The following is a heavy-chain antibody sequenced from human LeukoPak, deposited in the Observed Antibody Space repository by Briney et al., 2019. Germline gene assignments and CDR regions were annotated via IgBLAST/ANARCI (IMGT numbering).Heavy chain of an antibody. J-gene: IGHJ4*02. CDR2: PRYYWYTI. V-gene: IGHV3-48*04. D-gene: IGHD2-15*01. Sequence: GALRLFLVSSGITLKRYKMNLGRQAPGEGLEGILFPRYYWYTIHYAVSVRGRFTISRDNAKNSLFLQMDSLRAEDTAVYYCATVAGSCSGGRCYLLRFDYWGQGTLVTVSS. CDR1: GITLKRYK. CDR3: ATVAGSCSGGRCYLLRFDY.